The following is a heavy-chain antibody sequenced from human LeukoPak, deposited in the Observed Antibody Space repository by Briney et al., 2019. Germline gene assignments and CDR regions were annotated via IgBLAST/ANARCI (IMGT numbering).Heavy chain of an antibody. CDR2: ISAYNGNT. V-gene: IGHV1-18*01. CDR1: GYTFTSYG. CDR3: AREGVVPAAKKALDP. J-gene: IGHJ5*02. D-gene: IGHD2-2*01. Sequence: RASVKVSCKASGYTFTSYGISWVRQAPGQGLEWMGWISAYNGNTNYAQKLQGRVTMTTDTSTSTAYMELRSLRSDDTAVYYCAREGVVPAAKKALDPWGQGTLVTVSS.